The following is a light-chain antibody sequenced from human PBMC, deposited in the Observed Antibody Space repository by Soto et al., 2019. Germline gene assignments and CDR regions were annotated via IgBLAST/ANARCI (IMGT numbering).Light chain of an antibody. J-gene: IGKJ1*01. Sequence: DIQMTQSPTSLSASVGDRVTINCRASQTISRYLNWYQQKPGKAPKLLIYSASNLQSRVPSRFRGSGSGTDITLSISSLQPEDFASYYCQQSYSPHLTFGQGT. CDR1: QTISRY. CDR3: QQSYSPHLT. CDR2: SAS. V-gene: IGKV1-39*01.